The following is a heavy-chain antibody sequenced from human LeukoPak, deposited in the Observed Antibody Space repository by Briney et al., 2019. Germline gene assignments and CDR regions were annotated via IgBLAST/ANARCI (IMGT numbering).Heavy chain of an antibody. CDR1: GFTFSSHG. CDR2: IRYDGSKE. D-gene: IGHD6-13*01. CDR3: ARESYSSSLRYYYYGMDV. V-gene: IGHV3-33*01. Sequence: GRSLRLSCAASGFTFSSHGMHWVRQAPGKGLEWVAVIRYDGSKEYYGDSVKGRFTISRDNSKNTLYLQMNSLRAEDTAVYYCARESYSSSLRYYYYGMDVWGQGATVTVSS. J-gene: IGHJ6*02.